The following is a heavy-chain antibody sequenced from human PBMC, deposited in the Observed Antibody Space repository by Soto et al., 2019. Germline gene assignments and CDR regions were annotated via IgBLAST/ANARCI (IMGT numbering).Heavy chain of an antibody. CDR3: ARDVGGWYRATRYYYYMDV. CDR2: IWYDGSNK. D-gene: IGHD6-19*01. Sequence: QVQLVESGGGVVQPGRSLRLSCAASGFTFSSYGMHWVRQAPGKGLEWVAVIWYDGSNKYYADSVKGRFTFSRDNSKNTLYLQMNSLRAEDTAVYYCARDVGGWYRATRYYYYMDVWGKGTTVTVSS. V-gene: IGHV3-33*01. CDR1: GFTFSSYG. J-gene: IGHJ6*03.